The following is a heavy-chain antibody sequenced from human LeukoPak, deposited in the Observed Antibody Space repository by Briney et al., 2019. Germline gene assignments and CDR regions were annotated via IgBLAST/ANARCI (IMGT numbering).Heavy chain of an antibody. D-gene: IGHD3-3*01. V-gene: IGHV4-39*01. J-gene: IGHJ4*02. CDR1: GGSISSSSYY. CDR3: ARNRVYYDFWSGYYTDFDY. CDR2: IYYSGST. Sequence: SETLSLTCTVSGGSISSSSYYWGWIRQPPGKGLEWLGSIYYSGSTYYNPSLKSRVTISVDTSKNQFSLKLSSVTAADTAVYYCARNRVYYDFWSGYYTDFDYWGQGTLVTVSS.